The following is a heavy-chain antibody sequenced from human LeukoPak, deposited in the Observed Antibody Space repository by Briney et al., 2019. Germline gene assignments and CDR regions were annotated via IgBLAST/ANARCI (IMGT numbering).Heavy chain of an antibody. J-gene: IGHJ6*03. V-gene: IGHV3-30*04. CDR1: GFTFGNYA. CDR2: ISFDGSNK. D-gene: IGHD1-26*01. CDR3: AKCYGWEASYYYYYMDV. Sequence: GGSLRLSCAASGFTFGNYAMHWVRQAPGKGLEWVAVISFDGSNKYYADSVKGRFTISRDNSRNTLYLQMKSLRTEDTAVYYCAKCYGWEASYYYYYMDVWGKGTTVTISS.